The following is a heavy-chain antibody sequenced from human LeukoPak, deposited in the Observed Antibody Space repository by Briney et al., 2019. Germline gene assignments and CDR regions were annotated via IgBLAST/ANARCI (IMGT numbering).Heavy chain of an antibody. V-gene: IGHV1-18*01. CDR3: ARDKGVRSSWHSLDWFDP. CDR1: VYTFTSYG. D-gene: IGHD6-13*01. CDR2: ISAYNGNT. Sequence: ASVKVSCKASVYTFTSYGISWVRQAPGQGLEWMGWISAYNGNTNYAQKLQGRVTMTTDTSTSTAYMELRSLRSDDTAVYYCARDKGVRSSWHSLDWFDPWGQGTLVTVSS. J-gene: IGHJ5*02.